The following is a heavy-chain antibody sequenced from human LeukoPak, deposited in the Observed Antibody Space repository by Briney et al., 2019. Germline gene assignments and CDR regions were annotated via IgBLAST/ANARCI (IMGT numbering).Heavy chain of an antibody. D-gene: IGHD2-8*01. V-gene: IGHV1-2*02. Sequence: ASVKVSCKASGYTFTGHYMHWVRQAPGQGLEWMGWINPSSGGTNYAQEFQGRVTMTRDMSISTVYMELSRLRSDDTAVYFCARGGETIAAIVLNWFDPWGQGTLVTASS. CDR3: ARGGETIAAIVLNWFDP. J-gene: IGHJ5*02. CDR1: GYTFTGHY. CDR2: INPSSGGT.